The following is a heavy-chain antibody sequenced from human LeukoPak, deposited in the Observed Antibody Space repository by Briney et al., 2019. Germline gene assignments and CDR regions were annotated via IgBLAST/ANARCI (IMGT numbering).Heavy chain of an antibody. Sequence: GGSLRLSCAASGFTFSSYEMNWVRQAPGKGLKWVSYISSSGSTIYYADSVKGRFTISRDNSKNTLYLQMNSLRAEDTAVYYCAELGITMIGGVWGKGTTVTISS. D-gene: IGHD3-10*02. J-gene: IGHJ6*04. V-gene: IGHV3-48*03. CDR1: GFTFSSYE. CDR2: ISSSGSTI. CDR3: AELGITMIGGV.